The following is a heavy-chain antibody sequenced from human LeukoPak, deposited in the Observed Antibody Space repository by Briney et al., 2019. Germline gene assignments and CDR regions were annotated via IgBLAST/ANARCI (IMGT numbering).Heavy chain of an antibody. D-gene: IGHD4-23*01. CDR2: ISSSSSYI. J-gene: IGHJ4*02. V-gene: IGHV3-21*01. CDR3: ARTLTTVVTALDY. CDR1: GFTFSSYS. Sequence: GGSLRLSCAASGFTFSSYSMNWVRQAPGRGLEWVSSISSSSSYIYYADSVEGRFTISRDNAKNSLYLQMNSLRAEDTAVYYCARTLTTVVTALDYWGQGTLVTVSS.